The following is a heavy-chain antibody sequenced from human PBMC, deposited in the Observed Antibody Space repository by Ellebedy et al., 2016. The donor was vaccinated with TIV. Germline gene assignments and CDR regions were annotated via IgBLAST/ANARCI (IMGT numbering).Heavy chain of an antibody. J-gene: IGHJ4*02. D-gene: IGHD1-26*01. CDR2: IKSDGSST. CDR3: ARGGVGAVDY. Sequence: GESLKISCAGSGFTFGSSWMLWVRQAPGKRLECVSLIKSDGSSTNYADSVKGRFTISRDNAKNTLFLQMNSLRVEDTAVYYCARGGVGAVDYWGQGTLVTVSS. V-gene: IGHV3-74*01. CDR1: GFTFGSSW.